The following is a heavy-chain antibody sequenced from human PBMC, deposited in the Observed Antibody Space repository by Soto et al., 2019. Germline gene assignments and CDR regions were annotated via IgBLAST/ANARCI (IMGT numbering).Heavy chain of an antibody. CDR1: GYTFTSYG. CDR2: ISAYNGNT. V-gene: IGHV1-18*01. CDR3: ARERHSGSFSYYYYGMDV. J-gene: IGHJ6*02. Sequence: QVQLVQSGAEVKKPGASVKVSCKASGYTFTSYGISWVRQAPGQGLEWMGWISAYNGNTNYAQKLQGRVTMTTDTSTSTAYMELRSLRSDDTAGYYCARERHSGSFSYYYYGMDVWGQGTTVTVSS. D-gene: IGHD1-26*01.